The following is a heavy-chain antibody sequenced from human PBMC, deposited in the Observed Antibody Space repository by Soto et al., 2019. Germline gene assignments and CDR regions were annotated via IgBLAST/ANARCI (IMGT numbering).Heavy chain of an antibody. CDR2: INSDGSST. Sequence: PGGALRLPCAASGLTFSSERLHLVRPAPGKGLVWVSRINSDGSSTSYADSVKGRFTISRDNAKNTLYLQMNSLRAEDTAVYYCAREIPETSGWYSPTDYWGQGTLVTVSS. CDR1: GLTFSSER. V-gene: IGHV3-74*01. J-gene: IGHJ4*02. D-gene: IGHD6-19*01. CDR3: AREIPETSGWYSPTDY.